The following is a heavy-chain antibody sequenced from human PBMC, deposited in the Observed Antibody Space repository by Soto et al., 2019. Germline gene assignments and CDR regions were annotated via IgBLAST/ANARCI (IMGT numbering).Heavy chain of an antibody. CDR2: ISSSGATI. CDR1: GFSFIDYY. Sequence: WGSLRLSCAASGFSFIDYYITCIRHSPFKWLEWVSYISSSGATIYYADSVKGRFTISRDNAKNSLYLQMNSLRAEDTAVYYCARPDVNDYGDSDHYFDYWGQGTLVTVSS. CDR3: ARPDVNDYGDSDHYFDY. V-gene: IGHV3-11*01. D-gene: IGHD4-17*01. J-gene: IGHJ4*02.